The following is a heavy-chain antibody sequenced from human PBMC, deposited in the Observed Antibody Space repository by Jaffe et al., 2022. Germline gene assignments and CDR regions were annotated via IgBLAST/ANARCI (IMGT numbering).Heavy chain of an antibody. Sequence: QITLKESGPTLVKPTQTLTLTCTFSGFSLSTSGVGVGWIRQPPGKALEWLALIYWNDDKRYSPSLKSRLTITKDTSKNQVVLTMTNMDPVDTATYYCAHRHPTLVVPAAIPLCWFDPWGQGTLVTVSS. V-gene: IGHV2-5*01. J-gene: IGHJ5*02. CDR2: IYWNDDK. CDR3: AHRHPTLVVPAAIPLCWFDP. CDR1: GFSLSTSGVG. D-gene: IGHD2-2*01.